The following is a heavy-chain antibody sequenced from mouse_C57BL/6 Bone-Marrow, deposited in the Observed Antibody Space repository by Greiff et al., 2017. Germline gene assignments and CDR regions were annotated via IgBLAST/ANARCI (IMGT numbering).Heavy chain of an antibody. CDR3: SSFDGNYFDF. Sequence: EVQGVESGAELVRPGASVKLSCTASGFNIKDDYIPWVKQRPDQGLEWIGWIDPEIGDTEYASKFQGKATITSDTSSNTAYLQLSSLTSEDTAVYYCSSFDGNYFDFWGQGTPLTVAS. CDR2: IDPEIGDT. CDR1: GFNIKDDY. V-gene: IGHV14-4*01. J-gene: IGHJ2*01. D-gene: IGHD2-3*01.